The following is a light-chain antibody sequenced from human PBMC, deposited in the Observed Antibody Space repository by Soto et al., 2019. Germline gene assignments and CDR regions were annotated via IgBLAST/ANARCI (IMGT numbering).Light chain of an antibody. J-gene: IGKJ1*01. CDR2: GAS. CDR3: QQYDKWPST. Sequence: EMVMTQSPATLSVSPGERTTLSCRASQSVSRILAWYQQKPGQAPRLLIYGASTRATGIPVRFSGSGSGTEFTLTISSLQSEDFAVYYCQQYDKWPSTFGQGTKVEIK. CDR1: QSVSRI. V-gene: IGKV3-15*01.